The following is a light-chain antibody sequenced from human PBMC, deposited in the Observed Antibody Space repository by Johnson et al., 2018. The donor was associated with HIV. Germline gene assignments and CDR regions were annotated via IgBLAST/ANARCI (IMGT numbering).Light chain of an antibody. Sequence: QSVLTQPPSVSAAPGQKVTISCSGSSSNIGNNYVSWYQQLPGTAPKLLIYENNRRPSWTPDRFSGSKSGTSATLGITGLQTGDEADYYCGTWDSSLSSYVFGTGTKVTVL. V-gene: IGLV1-51*02. CDR2: ENN. CDR1: SSNIGNNY. J-gene: IGLJ1*01. CDR3: GTWDSSLSSYV.